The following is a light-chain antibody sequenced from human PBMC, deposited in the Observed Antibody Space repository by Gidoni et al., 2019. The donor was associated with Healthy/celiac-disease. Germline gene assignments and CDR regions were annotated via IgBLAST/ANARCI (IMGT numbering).Light chain of an antibody. CDR3: QQRSNPG. Sequence: EIVLTQSPATLSLSPGERATLSCRASQSVSSYLAWYQQKPGQAPRLLIYDASNRATGIPARFSGSGSGTDFTLTISSLEPEDFAVYYCQQRSNPGFXGXTKVEIK. V-gene: IGKV3-11*01. CDR1: QSVSSY. J-gene: IGKJ4*01. CDR2: DAS.